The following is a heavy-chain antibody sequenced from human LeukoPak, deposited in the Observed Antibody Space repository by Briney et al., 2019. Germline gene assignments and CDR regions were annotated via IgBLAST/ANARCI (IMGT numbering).Heavy chain of an antibody. CDR3: ARDEVCSGGSCYSRNENWFDP. D-gene: IGHD2-15*01. V-gene: IGHV1-46*01. CDR1: GYTFTSYY. J-gene: IGHJ5*02. Sequence: ASVKVSCKASGYTFTSYYMHWVRQAPGQGLEWMGIINPSGGSTSYAQKFQGRVTMTRDMSTSTVYMELSSLRSEDTAVYYCARDEVCSGGSCYSRNENWFDPWGQGTLVTVSS. CDR2: INPSGGST.